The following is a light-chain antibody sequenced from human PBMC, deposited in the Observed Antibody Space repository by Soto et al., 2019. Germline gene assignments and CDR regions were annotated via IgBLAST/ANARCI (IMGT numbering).Light chain of an antibody. V-gene: IGKV1-12*01. CDR1: QAISDW. J-gene: IGKJ3*01. CDR3: QQAASFPFT. CDR2: AAS. Sequence: DIQMTQSPSSVSASVGDRVTITCRASQAISDWLGWYQQKPGEAPKLLIYAASSLQSGVPSRFSGGGSGTTFTLTVTSLQPEDSAVYYCQQAASFPFTFGPGTRVTIK.